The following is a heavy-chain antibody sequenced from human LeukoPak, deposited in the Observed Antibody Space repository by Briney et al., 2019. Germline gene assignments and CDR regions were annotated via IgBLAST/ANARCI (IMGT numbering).Heavy chain of an antibody. CDR3: AKPVSSGDAYNSRGGPAFDY. CDR2: VSGSGGST. CDR1: GFTFNYYG. D-gene: IGHD5-24*01. Sequence: SGGSLRLSCAASGFTFNYYGMNWVRQAPGKGLEWVSAVSGSGGSTYYAYSVKVRFTISRDNSKNTLYLQMNSMRAEDTAVYYCAKPVSSGDAYNSRGGPAFDYWGQGTLVTVSS. V-gene: IGHV3-23*01. J-gene: IGHJ4*02.